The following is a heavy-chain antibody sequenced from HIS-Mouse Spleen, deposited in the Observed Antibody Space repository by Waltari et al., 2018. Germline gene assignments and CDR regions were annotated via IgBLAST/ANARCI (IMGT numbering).Heavy chain of an antibody. Sequence: QVQLVQSGAEVKKTGAEVMVSGKASGYTLTAYYMHWVRQAPGQGLEWMGWINPTSGGTNYAQKFQGRVTMTRDTSISTAYMELSRLRSDDTAVYYCARNPSAFDIWGQGTMVTVSS. V-gene: IGHV1-2*02. CDR2: INPTSGGT. J-gene: IGHJ3*02. CDR1: GYTLTAYY. CDR3: ARNPSAFDI.